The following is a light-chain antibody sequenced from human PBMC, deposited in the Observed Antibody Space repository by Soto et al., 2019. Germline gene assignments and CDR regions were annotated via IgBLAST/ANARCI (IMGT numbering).Light chain of an antibody. CDR2: AAS. J-gene: IGKJ2*01. CDR1: QSISSY. V-gene: IGKV1-39*01. CDR3: QQSYSTPPMYT. Sequence: DIQITQSPSSLSASVGDRVTITCRASQSISSYLNWYQQKPGKAPKLLIYAASSLQSGVTSRFSGSGSRTDFTLTISSLQPEDFATYYCQQSYSTPPMYTFGQGTKLEIK.